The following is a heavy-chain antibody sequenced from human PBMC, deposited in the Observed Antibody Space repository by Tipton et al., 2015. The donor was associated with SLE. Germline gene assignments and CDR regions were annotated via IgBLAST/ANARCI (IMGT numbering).Heavy chain of an antibody. J-gene: IGHJ6*02. CDR3: AKIPSSYYGMDV. Sequence: SLRLSCAASGFTFSNYNMNWVRQAPGKGLEWVSSISGSSSYIYNADSVKGRFTISRDNAKNSLYLQMNSLRAEDTAVYYCAKIPSSYYGMDVWGQGTTVTVSS. CDR1: GFTFSNYN. D-gene: IGHD2-2*01. CDR2: ISGSSSYI. V-gene: IGHV3-21*04.